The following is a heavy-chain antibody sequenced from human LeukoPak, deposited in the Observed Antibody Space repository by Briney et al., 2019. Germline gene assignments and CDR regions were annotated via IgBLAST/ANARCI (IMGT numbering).Heavy chain of an antibody. CDR3: ARGSLAAAGTWFDP. V-gene: IGHV3-21*01. J-gene: IGHJ5*02. CDR2: ISSSSSYI. CDR1: GFTFSSYS. Sequence: GGSLRLSCAASGFTFSSYSMNWVRQAPGKGLELVSSISSSSSYIYYADSVKGRFTISRDNAKNSPYLQMNSLRAEDTAVYYCARGSLAAAGTWFDPWGQGTLVTVSS. D-gene: IGHD6-13*01.